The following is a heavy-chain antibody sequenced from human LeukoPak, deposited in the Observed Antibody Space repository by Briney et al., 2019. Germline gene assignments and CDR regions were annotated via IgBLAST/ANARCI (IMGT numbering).Heavy chain of an antibody. D-gene: IGHD6-13*01. CDR2: INSDGSST. CDR1: GFTFSSYW. Sequence: PGGSLRLSCAASGFTFSSYWMHWVRPAPGKGLVWVSRINSDGSSTSYADSVKGRFTISRDNAKNTLYLQMNSLRAEDTAVYYCARTHLAAARPSSIDYWGQGTLVTVSS. J-gene: IGHJ4*02. CDR3: ARTHLAAARPSSIDY. V-gene: IGHV3-74*01.